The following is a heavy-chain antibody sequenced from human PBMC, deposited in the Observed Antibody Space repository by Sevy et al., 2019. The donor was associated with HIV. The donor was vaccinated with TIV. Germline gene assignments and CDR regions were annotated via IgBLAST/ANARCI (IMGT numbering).Heavy chain of an antibody. V-gene: IGHV3-23*01. D-gene: IGHD3-10*01. CDR1: GFTLRNYV. CDR3: AKSVAGALAALDI. J-gene: IGHJ3*02. Sequence: GGSLRLSCAASGFTLRNYVMNWVRQPPGKGLEWVSVISDGGGTTYYADSVKGRFTISRDDSKSTLYLQMNSLRVEDTAVYFCAKSVAGALAALDIWGQGTMVTVSS. CDR2: ISDGGGTT.